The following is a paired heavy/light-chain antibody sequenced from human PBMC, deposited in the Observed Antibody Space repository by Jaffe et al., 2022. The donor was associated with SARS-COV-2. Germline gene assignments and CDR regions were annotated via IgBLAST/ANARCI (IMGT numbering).Heavy chain of an antibody. D-gene: IGHD3-22*01. CDR1: GDSISSYY. Sequence: QVQLQQSGPGLVKPSETLSLTCTVSGDSISSYYWSWIRQPPGKRLEWIGYINYSGSTNYNPSLKSRVTMSVDTSKRQISLKLNSVTAADTAVYYCGMYRNGYYEAWGQGTLVIVSS. V-gene: IGHV4-59*01. CDR3: GMYRNGYYEA. J-gene: IGHJ5*02. CDR2: INYSGST.
Light chain of an antibody. Sequence: DIQMTQSPSTLSASVGDRVTITCRASQSISSWLAWYQQRPGKAPKLLIYKSSTLESGVPSRFSGSGSGTEFTLAISCLQPDDFATYYCQQYNSYPHTFGQGTKLEIK. CDR3: QQYNSYPHT. J-gene: IGKJ2*01. V-gene: IGKV1-5*03. CDR1: QSISSW. CDR2: KSS.